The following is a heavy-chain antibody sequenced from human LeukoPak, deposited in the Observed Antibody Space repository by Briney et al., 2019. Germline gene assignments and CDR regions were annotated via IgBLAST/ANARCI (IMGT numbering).Heavy chain of an antibody. Sequence: ASVKVSCKASGYTFTSYDINWVRQATGQGLEWMGWMNPNSGNTGYAQKFQGRVTMTRNTSISTAYMELSSLRSEDTAVYYCARDQPDYYYYYMDAWGKGTTVTVSS. CDR2: MNPNSGNT. V-gene: IGHV1-8*01. CDR1: GYTFTSYD. CDR3: ARDQPDYYYYYMDA. J-gene: IGHJ6*03.